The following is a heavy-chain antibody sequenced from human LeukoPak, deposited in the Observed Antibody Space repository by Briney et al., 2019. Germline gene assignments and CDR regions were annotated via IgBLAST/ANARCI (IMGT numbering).Heavy chain of an antibody. CDR2: ILNDGSNE. V-gene: IGHV3-30*18. CDR1: GFTLSSYG. CDR3: AKGPSPFEY. Sequence: GGSLRLSCAASGFTLSSYGMHWVRQAPGKGPEWVAVILNDGSNEYYADSVKGRFTIFRDNFKNTLYLQMNSLRTEDTAVYYCAKGPSPFEYWGQGTLVTVSS. J-gene: IGHJ4*02.